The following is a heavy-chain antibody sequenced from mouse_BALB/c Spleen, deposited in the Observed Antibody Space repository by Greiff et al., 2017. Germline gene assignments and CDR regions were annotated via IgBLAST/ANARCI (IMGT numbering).Heavy chain of an antibody. CDR2: IYPGNSDT. J-gene: IGHJ3*01. CDR3: TRVGEDTAWFAY. CDR1: GYTFTSYW. D-gene: IGHD3-3*01. Sequence: VQLQQSGTVLARPGASVKMSCKASGYTFTSYWMHWVKQRPGQGLEWIGAIYPGNSDTSYNQKFKGKAKLTAVTSTSTAYMELSSLTNEDSAVYYCTRVGEDTAWFAYWGQGTLVTVSA. V-gene: IGHV1-5*01.